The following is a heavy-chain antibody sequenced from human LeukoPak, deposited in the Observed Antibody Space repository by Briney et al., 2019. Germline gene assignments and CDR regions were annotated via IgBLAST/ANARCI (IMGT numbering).Heavy chain of an antibody. Sequence: SVKVSCKASGFTFTSSAMQWVRQARGQRLEWIGWIVVGSGNTNYAQKFQERVTTTRDMSTSTAYMELTSLRSEDTAVYYCAADLNYYDSSGSGDYWGQGTLVTVSS. D-gene: IGHD3-22*01. J-gene: IGHJ4*02. CDR1: GFTFTSSA. CDR2: IVVGSGNT. CDR3: AADLNYYDSSGSGDY. V-gene: IGHV1-58*02.